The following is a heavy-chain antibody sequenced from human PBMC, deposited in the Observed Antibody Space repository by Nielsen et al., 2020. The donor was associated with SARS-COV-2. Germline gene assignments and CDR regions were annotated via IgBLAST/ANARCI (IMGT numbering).Heavy chain of an antibody. CDR1: GYTLTELS. Sequence: ASVKVSCKVSGYTLTELSMHWVRQAPGKGLEWMGSFDPGDGKTIYAQRFQGRVTMTTDTSTSTAHMELRSLRSDDTAVYYCARGTGEDYWGQGTLVTVSS. J-gene: IGHJ4*02. D-gene: IGHD3/OR15-3a*01. V-gene: IGHV1-24*01. CDR3: ARGTGEDY. CDR2: FDPGDGKT.